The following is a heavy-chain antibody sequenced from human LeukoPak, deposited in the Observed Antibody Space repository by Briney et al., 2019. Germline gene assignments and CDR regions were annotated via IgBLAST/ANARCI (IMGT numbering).Heavy chain of an antibody. CDR3: AKDSRRITIFGVVITPRHGNNWFDP. CDR2: ISTTGSSI. D-gene: IGHD3-3*01. V-gene: IGHV3-48*03. Sequence: PGGSLRLSCAASGFTFSSYEMNWVRQAPGKGLEWVSYISTTGSSIYYADSVKGRFTISRDNVKNLLYLQMNSLRAEDTAVYYCAKDSRRITIFGVVITPRHGNNWFDPWGQGTLVTVSS. CDR1: GFTFSSYE. J-gene: IGHJ5*02.